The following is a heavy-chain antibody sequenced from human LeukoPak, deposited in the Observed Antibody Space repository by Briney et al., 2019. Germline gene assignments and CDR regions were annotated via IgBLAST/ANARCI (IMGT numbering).Heavy chain of an antibody. D-gene: IGHD5-18*01. Sequence: PGGSLRLSCAASGFTFSSYAMSWVRQAPGKGLEGVSAISGSGGSTYYADSVKGRFTNSRDNSKNTLYLQMNSLRAEDRAVYYCAKDSDTAMVYLGFDYWGQGTMVSVSS. CDR3: AKDSDTAMVYLGFDY. CDR1: GFTFSSYA. CDR2: ISGSGGST. V-gene: IGHV3-23*01. J-gene: IGHJ4*02.